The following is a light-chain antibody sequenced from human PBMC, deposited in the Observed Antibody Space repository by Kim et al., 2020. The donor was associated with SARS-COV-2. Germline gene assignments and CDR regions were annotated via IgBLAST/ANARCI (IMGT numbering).Light chain of an antibody. J-gene: IGKJ4*01. V-gene: IGKV4-1*01. Sequence: DIVMTQSPDSLAVSLGERATINCKSSQSVLYSSNNKNYLAWYQQKPGQPPKLLIYWASTRESGVPDRFSDSGPGTDFTLTISSLQAEDVAVYYSQQNYSTPTVGGGTKVDIK. CDR3: QQNYSTPT. CDR1: QSVLYSSNNKNY. CDR2: WAS.